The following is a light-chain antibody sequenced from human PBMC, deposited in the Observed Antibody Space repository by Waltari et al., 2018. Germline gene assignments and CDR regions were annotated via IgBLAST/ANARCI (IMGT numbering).Light chain of an antibody. CDR3: HSRDTISTRV. CDR2: DQC. V-gene: IGLV3-19*01. CDR1: SLRRYY. J-gene: IGLJ3*02. Sequence: SSELTQDPAVSVALGQTVRITCHGDSLRRYYSSRYQQRPGQAPRLVLDDQCNRHSGIPDRFSGSTSGDTASLTITGAQAEDEADYYCHSRDTISTRVFGGGTRLTV.